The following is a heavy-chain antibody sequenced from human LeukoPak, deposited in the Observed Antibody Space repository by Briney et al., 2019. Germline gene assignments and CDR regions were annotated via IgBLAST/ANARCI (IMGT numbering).Heavy chain of an antibody. V-gene: IGHV3-7*04. CDR1: GFSFSSFW. Sequence: GGFLRLSCAASGFSFSSFWMTWVRQAPGKGLEWVANIKEDGSRNHCVDSVKGRLTISRDNAKNSLFLQMSSLRVEDTAVYYCARANNAGWFDYWGQGTLVTVSS. CDR2: IKEDGSRN. D-gene: IGHD6-19*01. CDR3: ARANNAGWFDY. J-gene: IGHJ4*02.